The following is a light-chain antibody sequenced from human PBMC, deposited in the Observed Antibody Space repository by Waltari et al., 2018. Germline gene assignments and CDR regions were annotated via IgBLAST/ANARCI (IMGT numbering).Light chain of an antibody. CDR3: SSYTSSSTL. V-gene: IGLV2-14*03. J-gene: IGLJ2*01. CDR2: DVN. CDR1: SSDVGGYNY. Sequence: QSALTQPASVSGSPGQSITISCTGTSSDVGGYNYVSWYQQHQDKAPKLMIYDVNNRASGVSNRFSGSKSGNTASLTISGLQAEDEADYYCSSYTSSSTLFGGGTKLTVL.